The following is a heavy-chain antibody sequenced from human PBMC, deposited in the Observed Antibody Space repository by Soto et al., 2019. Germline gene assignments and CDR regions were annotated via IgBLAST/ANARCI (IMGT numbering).Heavy chain of an antibody. CDR3: ARARYLGYCSGGSCYYHFDY. CDR2: IKQDGSEK. J-gene: IGHJ4*02. V-gene: IGHV3-7*01. D-gene: IGHD2-15*01. CDR1: RFTPSSYW. Sequence: PGRSRRLPCSPCRFTPSSYWMSSVRQATGKGPEWVANIKQDGSEKCYVDSVKGRFTISRDNGKNSLCLQMNSLRAEDTAVYYCARARYLGYCSGGSCYYHFDYWGQGTLVTVSS.